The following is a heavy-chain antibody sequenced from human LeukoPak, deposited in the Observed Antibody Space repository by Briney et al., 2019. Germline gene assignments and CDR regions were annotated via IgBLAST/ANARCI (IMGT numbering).Heavy chain of an antibody. CDR2: ISYDGSNK. CDR1: GFTFSRYA. J-gene: IGHJ6*03. V-gene: IGHV3-30*04. CDR3: AKDLRSYGYYYYYYYMDV. D-gene: IGHD5-18*01. Sequence: GRSLRLSCAASGFTFSRYAMHWVRQAPGKGLEWVAVISYDGSNKYYADSVKGRFTISRDNSKNTLYLQMNSLRAEDTAVYYCAKDLRSYGYYYYYYYMDVWGKGTTVTVSS.